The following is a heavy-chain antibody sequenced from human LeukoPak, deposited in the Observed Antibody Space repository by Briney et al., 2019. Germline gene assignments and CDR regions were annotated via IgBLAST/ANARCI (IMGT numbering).Heavy chain of an antibody. CDR2: IIPIFGTA. D-gene: IGHD5-18*01. Sequence: ASVKVSCKASGGTFSSYAISWVRQAPGQGLEWMGGIIPIFGTANYAQKFQGRVTITADKSTSTAYMELSSLRSEDTAVYYCARVGYSYGGSYYYYMDVWGKGTTVTVSS. CDR3: ARVGYSYGGSYYYYMDV. V-gene: IGHV1-69*06. CDR1: GGTFSSYA. J-gene: IGHJ6*03.